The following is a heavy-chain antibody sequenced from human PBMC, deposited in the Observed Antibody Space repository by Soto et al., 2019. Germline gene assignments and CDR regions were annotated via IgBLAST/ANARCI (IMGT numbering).Heavy chain of an antibody. J-gene: IGHJ4*01. CDR3: TTDSYSTIIIVRFDY. CDR2: SKNKADGETT. V-gene: IGHV3-15*01. CDR1: GFTLSDYY. D-gene: IGHD3-22*01. Sequence: GGSLRLSCAASGFTLSDYYMDWVRQTPGKGLEWVGRSKNKADGETTDYAEPVKGRFAISRDDSNNMVYLQMNSLKTEDTAVYYCTTDSYSTIIIVRFDYWGHGTLVTVSS.